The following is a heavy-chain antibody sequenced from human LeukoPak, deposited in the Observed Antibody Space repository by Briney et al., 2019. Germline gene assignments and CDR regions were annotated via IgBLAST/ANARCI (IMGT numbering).Heavy chain of an antibody. Sequence: SETLSLTCAVYGGSFSGYYWSWIRQPPGKGLEWIGEINHSGSTNHNPSLKSRVTISVDTSKNQFSLKLSSLTAADTAVYYCARGRTTITIFAVVTQQPFDPWGQGTLVTVSS. D-gene: IGHD3-3*01. V-gene: IGHV4-34*01. CDR2: INHSGST. J-gene: IGHJ5*02. CDR3: ARGRTTITIFAVVTQQPFDP. CDR1: GGSFSGYY.